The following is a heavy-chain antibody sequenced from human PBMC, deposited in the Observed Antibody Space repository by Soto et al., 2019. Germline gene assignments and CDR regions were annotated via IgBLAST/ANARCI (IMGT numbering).Heavy chain of an antibody. CDR1: GESFSNHY. V-gene: IGHV4-34*01. CDR2: IDYSGST. CDR3: ARGVVYRDVGLAYGMDV. D-gene: IGHD2-8*02. J-gene: IGHJ6*02. Sequence: QVQLQQWGAGVLRPSETLSLTCAVYGESFSNHYWTWIRQSPGQGLEWVGEIDYSGSTRYNWSLGSRVTISVDTSKNQVSLMVTSVTAEDTAVYYCARGVVYRDVGLAYGMDVWGQGTTVTVSS.